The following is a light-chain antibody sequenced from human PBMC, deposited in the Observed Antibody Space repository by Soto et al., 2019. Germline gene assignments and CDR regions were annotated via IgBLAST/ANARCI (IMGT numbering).Light chain of an antibody. CDR2: DAS. CDR1: QSFRGL. V-gene: IGKV3-11*01. Sequence: EVVLTQSPVTLSLSPGERATLSCRASQSFRGLLAWYQQKPGQAPRLLIYDASTRATGIPARFSGSGSGTEFTLTISSLEPEDFAVYYCQQRSNSEVTFGPGTKVDIK. CDR3: QQRSNSEVT. J-gene: IGKJ3*01.